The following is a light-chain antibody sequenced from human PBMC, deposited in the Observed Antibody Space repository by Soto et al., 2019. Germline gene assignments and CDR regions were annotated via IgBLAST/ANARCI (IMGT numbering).Light chain of an antibody. Sequence: DIQMTQSPSSLSASVGDRVTITCRASQNINNYLNWYQQKSGEAPKLLIYTASSLQSGVPARVSGSGSGTEFFLTISSLQPEDFATYYCQQSYSVPLTFGGGTKVDIK. J-gene: IGKJ4*01. CDR2: TAS. CDR1: QNINNY. CDR3: QQSYSVPLT. V-gene: IGKV1-39*01.